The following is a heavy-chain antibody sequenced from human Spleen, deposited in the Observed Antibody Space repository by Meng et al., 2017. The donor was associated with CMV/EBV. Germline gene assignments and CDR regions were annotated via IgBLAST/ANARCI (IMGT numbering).Heavy chain of an antibody. CDR2: IYSDGSST. CDR1: GFTFSNYA. V-gene: IGHV3-23*03. J-gene: IGHJ4*01. Sequence: GGSLRLSCAASGFTFSNYAMNWVRQAPGKGLEWVSVIYSDGSSTYYADSVKGRSTISRDNSKNTLDLQMNSLRAEDTAVYYCAKGDDTGWSPFDYWGQGTLVTVSS. CDR3: AKGDDTGWSPFDY. D-gene: IGHD2-8*02.